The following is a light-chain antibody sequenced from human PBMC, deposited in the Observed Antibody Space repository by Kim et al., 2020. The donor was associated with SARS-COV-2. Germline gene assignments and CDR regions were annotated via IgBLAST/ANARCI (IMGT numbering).Light chain of an antibody. CDR2: NNN. J-gene: IGLJ3*02. V-gene: IGLV1-44*01. Sequence: GQGVTIACSGSSSNIGSNPVNWYQQLPGTAPKLLVYNNNQRPSGVPDRFSDSKSGTSASLALSGLQSEDEADYYCAAWDDSLTGWVFGGGTQLTVL. CDR3: AAWDDSLTGWV. CDR1: SSNIGSNP.